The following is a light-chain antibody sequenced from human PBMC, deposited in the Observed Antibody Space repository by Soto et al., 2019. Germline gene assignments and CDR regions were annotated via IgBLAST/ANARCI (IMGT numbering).Light chain of an antibody. CDR3: QQYNTYPET. CDR1: QSVSSS. J-gene: IGKJ1*01. CDR2: GAS. V-gene: IGKV3D-15*01. Sequence: EIVMRQSLASLSVSPGERATLSCRASQSVSSSDLAWYQQKPGQAPRLLIYGASSRATGIPDRFSGSGSGTEFTLTITSLQPDDFATYYCQQYNTYPETFGQGTKVDIK.